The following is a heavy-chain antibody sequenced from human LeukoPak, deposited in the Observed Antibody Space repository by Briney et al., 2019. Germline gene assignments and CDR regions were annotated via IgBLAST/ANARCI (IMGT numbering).Heavy chain of an antibody. D-gene: IGHD3-22*01. V-gene: IGHV1-18*01. J-gene: IGHJ4*02. CDR1: GYTFISYG. Sequence: VSVHVSYKASGYTFISYGISRVGQAPGQGREGLGWFSAYNGNTNYAQTLQGRVTMTTDKSTSTAYMELRSLRSDDTAVYYCARDKSLNYYASSGYYFDYWGQGTLVTVSS. CDR2: FSAYNGNT. CDR3: ARDKSLNYYASSGYYFDY.